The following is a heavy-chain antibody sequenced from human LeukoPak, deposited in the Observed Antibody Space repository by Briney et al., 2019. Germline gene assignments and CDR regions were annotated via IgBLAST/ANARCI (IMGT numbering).Heavy chain of an antibody. CDR1: GFTFSSYA. J-gene: IGHJ4*02. CDR3: ASRGLVTPDY. V-gene: IGHV3-30-3*01. CDR2: ISYDGSNK. D-gene: IGHD2-21*02. Sequence: PGGSLRLSCAASGFTFSSYAMHWVRQAPGKGLEWVAVISYDGSNKYYADSVKGRFTISRDNSKNTLYLQMNSLRAEDTAVYYCASRGLVTPDYWGQGTLVTVSS.